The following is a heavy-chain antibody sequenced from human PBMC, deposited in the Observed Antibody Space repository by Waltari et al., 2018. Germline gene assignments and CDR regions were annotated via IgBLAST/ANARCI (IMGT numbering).Heavy chain of an antibody. CDR2: IYSSDAA. J-gene: IGHJ4*02. V-gene: IGHV3-53*01. D-gene: IGHD1-26*01. CDR3: ARRSGSYLDH. Sequence: EAQLVESGGGLIQPGGSLRLSCAASGLIVTSYTMTWVRQAPGKGREWVSVIYSSDAAYYTDSVMGRFTISRDISRNVLYLQMNSLRVEDTAMYFCARRSGSYLDHWGQGTLVTVSS. CDR1: GLIVTSYT.